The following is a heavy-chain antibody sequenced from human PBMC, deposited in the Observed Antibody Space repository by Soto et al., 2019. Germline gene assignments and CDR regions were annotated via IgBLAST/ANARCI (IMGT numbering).Heavy chain of an antibody. CDR2: INHVGSEI. J-gene: IGHJ4*02. CDR3: ARDPAWGSLDY. Sequence: EAQLVESGGGLVQPGGSLRLSCAASGFTFSSSWMSWVRQAPGKRLEWVADINHVGSEILYVDSVKGRFTVSRDNTKNSVYLQMNSLRVEDTALYYCARDPAWGSLDYWGLGTLGTVAS. D-gene: IGHD7-27*01. V-gene: IGHV3-7*01. CDR1: GFTFSSSW.